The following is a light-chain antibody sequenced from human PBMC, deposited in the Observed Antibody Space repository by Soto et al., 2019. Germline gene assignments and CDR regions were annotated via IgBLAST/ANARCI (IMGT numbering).Light chain of an antibody. J-gene: IGKJ1*01. CDR2: KAS. Sequence: DIPMIQSPSTLSASVGDRITITCRASQTLGRWLAWYQQKPGKALKLLISKASTLESGVPSRFSGSQSGTEFTLTISSLQPDDFATYYCQQYSTYPTFGQGTKVEI. CDR3: QQYSTYPT. V-gene: IGKV1-5*03. CDR1: QTLGRW.